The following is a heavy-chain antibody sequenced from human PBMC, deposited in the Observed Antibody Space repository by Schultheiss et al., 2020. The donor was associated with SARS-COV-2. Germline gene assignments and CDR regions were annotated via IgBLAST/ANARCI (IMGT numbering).Heavy chain of an antibody. Sequence: GVLKISCAASGFTLSDHYIDWVRQAAGKGLEWVSSISSSSSYIYYADSVKGRFTISRVNAKNSLYLHMNSLRAEDTAVYYCAREYTYGYPDYMDVWGKGTTVTVSS. D-gene: IGHD5-18*01. CDR2: ISSSSSYI. CDR1: GFTLSDHY. J-gene: IGHJ6*03. CDR3: AREYTYGYPDYMDV. V-gene: IGHV3-21*01.